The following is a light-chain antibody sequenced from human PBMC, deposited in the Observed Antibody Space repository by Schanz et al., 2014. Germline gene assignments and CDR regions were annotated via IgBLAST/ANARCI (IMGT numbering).Light chain of an antibody. J-gene: IGLJ1*01. Sequence: QSALTQPPSASGSPGQSVTISCTGTGSDVGLYDFVSWYQQHPGKAPKLMISEVSERPSGVPDRFSGSKSGNTASLTVSGLQAEDEADYYCSSYAGSNTYVFGTGTKVTVL. CDR2: EVS. CDR1: GSDVGLYDF. CDR3: SSYAGSNTYV. V-gene: IGLV2-8*01.